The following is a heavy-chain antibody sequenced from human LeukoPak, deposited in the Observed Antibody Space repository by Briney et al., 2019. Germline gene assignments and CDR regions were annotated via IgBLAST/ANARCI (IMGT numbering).Heavy chain of an antibody. D-gene: IGHD6-13*01. CDR3: AKRAGQQLTYWYIDL. CDR1: GFTFNNYA. Sequence: PGGSLRLSCAASGFTFNNYAMSWVRQAPGKGLECVSTISNSYNTYYADSVKGRFTISRDNPKNMLYLQMDSLRADDTPIYYCAKRAGQQLTYWYIDLWGRGTLVSVSS. CDR2: ISNSYNT. V-gene: IGHV3-23*01. J-gene: IGHJ2*01.